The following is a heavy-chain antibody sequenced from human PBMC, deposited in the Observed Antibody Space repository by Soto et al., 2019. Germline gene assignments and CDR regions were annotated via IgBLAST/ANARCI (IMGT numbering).Heavy chain of an antibody. Sequence: GGSLRLSCAAPGFRFSSYAMSWVRQAPGQGPEWLSVISASDYTYYSGSVTGRFTISRDNANNSLFLQMNSLRGEDTAVYYCARDHEYTSGWSHGMDVWGQGTTVTVSS. V-gene: IGHV3-21*01. CDR2: ISASDYT. CDR1: GFRFSSYA. J-gene: IGHJ6*02. CDR3: ARDHEYTSGWSHGMDV. D-gene: IGHD6-19*01.